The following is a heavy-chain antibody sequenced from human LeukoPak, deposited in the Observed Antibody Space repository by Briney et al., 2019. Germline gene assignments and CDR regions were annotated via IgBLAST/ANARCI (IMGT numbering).Heavy chain of an antibody. D-gene: IGHD2-2*02. V-gene: IGHV4-39*07. J-gene: IGHJ5*02. CDR1: GDSNDNNGFY. Sequence: SETLSLTCTVSGDSNDNNGFYWGWIRQPPGKGLEWIGNIYYSGSTYYNPSLKSRVTISVDTSKNQFSLKLSSVTAADTAVYYCARILGYCSSTSCYTGFDPWGQGTLVTVSS. CDR3: ARILGYCSSTSCYTGFDP. CDR2: IYYSGST.